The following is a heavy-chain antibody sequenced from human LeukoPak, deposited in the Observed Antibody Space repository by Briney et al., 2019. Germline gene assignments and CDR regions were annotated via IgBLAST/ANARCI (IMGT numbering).Heavy chain of an antibody. CDR3: ARGGSSGFVYWFDP. D-gene: IGHD6-19*01. Sequence: GASVKVSCKASGYTFTSYDIDWVRQATGQGLEWMGWMNPNSGNTGYAQKFQGRVTITRNTSISTAYMELSSLRSEDTAVYYCARGGSSGFVYWFDPWGQGTLVTVSS. V-gene: IGHV1-8*03. J-gene: IGHJ5*02. CDR1: GYTFTSYD. CDR2: MNPNSGNT.